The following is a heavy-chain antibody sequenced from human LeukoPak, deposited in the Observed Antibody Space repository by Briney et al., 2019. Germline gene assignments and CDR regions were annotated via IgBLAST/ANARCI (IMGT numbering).Heavy chain of an antibody. CDR3: ARDPLSGSPTG. D-gene: IGHD1-26*01. CDR1: GGSISSSSYY. Sequence: PSETLSLTCTVSGGSISSSSYYWGWIRQPPGKGLEWIGSIYYSGSTYYNPSLKSRVTISVDTSKNQFSLKLSSVTAADTAVYYCARDPLSGSPTGWGQGTLVTVSS. CDR2: IYYSGST. J-gene: IGHJ4*02. V-gene: IGHV4-39*07.